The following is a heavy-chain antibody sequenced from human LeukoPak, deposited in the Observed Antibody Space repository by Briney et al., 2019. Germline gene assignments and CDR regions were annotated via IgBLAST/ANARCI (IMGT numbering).Heavy chain of an antibody. D-gene: IGHD4-17*01. V-gene: IGHV4-59*08. J-gene: IGHJ4*02. Sequence: SETLSLTCTVSDDSISYYYWSWIRQPPGKGLEWIGYIYHTGSTKYNPSLKSRVTISVDTSKKQFSLKLTSLTAADTAVYYCARRAYFGDYPFDYWGQGTLVTVSS. CDR1: DDSISYYY. CDR2: IYHTGST. CDR3: ARRAYFGDYPFDY.